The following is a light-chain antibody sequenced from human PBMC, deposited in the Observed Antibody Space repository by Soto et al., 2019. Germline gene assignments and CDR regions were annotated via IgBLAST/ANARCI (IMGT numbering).Light chain of an antibody. CDR1: QSVNSN. CDR2: GAS. CDR3: QQRANWPLTT. V-gene: IGKV3D-15*01. Sequence: EIVMTQSPATLSVSPGERAILSCRASQSVNSNLAWYQQIPGQPPRLLIYGASNRATGIPDRFSGSGSGTDFTLTIRSLEPEDFAIYYCQQRANWPLTTFGHGTRLEIK. J-gene: IGKJ5*01.